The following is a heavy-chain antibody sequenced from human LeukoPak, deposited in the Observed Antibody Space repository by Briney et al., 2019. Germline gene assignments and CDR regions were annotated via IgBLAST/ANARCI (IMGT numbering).Heavy chain of an antibody. CDR1: GGSISSSNYY. D-gene: IGHD3-10*01. V-gene: IGHV4-39*01. J-gene: IGHJ4*02. Sequence: SETLSLTCTVSGGSISSSNYYWGWIRQPPGKGLEWIGSIYYSGSTYYNPSLKSRVTISVDTSKNQFSLKLSSVTAADTAVYYCARNAGFKGHDYWGRGTLVTVSS. CDR3: ARNAGFKGHDY. CDR2: IYYSGST.